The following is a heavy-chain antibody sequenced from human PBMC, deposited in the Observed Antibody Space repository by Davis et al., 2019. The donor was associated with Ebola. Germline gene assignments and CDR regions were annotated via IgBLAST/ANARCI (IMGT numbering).Heavy chain of an antibody. CDR1: GFTFTDYY. CDR2: ISTSGSDT. Sequence: GGSLRLSCAASGFTFTDYYMSWIRQAPGKPLEWISYISTSGSDTYYADSMKGRFSISRDNARDALYLHINNARVDDTAVYYCARMIIMVTLFDYWGQGSLVTVSS. V-gene: IGHV3-11*01. D-gene: IGHD2-21*02. J-gene: IGHJ4*02. CDR3: ARMIIMVTLFDY.